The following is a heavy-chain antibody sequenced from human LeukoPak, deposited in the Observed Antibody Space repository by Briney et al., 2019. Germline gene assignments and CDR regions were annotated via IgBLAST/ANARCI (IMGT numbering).Heavy chain of an antibody. CDR2: MTPDNGNT. J-gene: IGHJ4*02. Sequence: ASVKVSCKASGYTFTSFDINWVRQAPGQGLEWVGWMTPDNGNTGYAQKLQGRVTLTRDTSISTAYMELSGLRSEDTAVYYCTRGDYWGQGTLVTVSS. V-gene: IGHV1-8*01. CDR1: GYTFTSFD. CDR3: TRGDY.